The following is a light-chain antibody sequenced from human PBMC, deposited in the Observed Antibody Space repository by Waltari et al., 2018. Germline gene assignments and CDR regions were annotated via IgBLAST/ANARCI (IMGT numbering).Light chain of an antibody. Sequence: DIQMTQSPSTLSASVGDRVTITCRASQGIDTWLAWYQQKPGKAPNLLIYKTSTLESGVTSRFSGSGSGTEFTLTISSLQPDDFATYYCQQHHSSPGTFGQGTRVEIK. CDR2: KTS. CDR3: QQHHSSPGT. J-gene: IGKJ1*01. V-gene: IGKV1-5*03. CDR1: QGIDTW.